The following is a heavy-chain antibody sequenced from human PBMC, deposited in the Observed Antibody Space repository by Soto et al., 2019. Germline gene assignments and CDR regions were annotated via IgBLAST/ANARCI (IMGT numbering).Heavy chain of an antibody. CDR2: INPKSGGT. Sequence: ASVKVSCKASGYSFTDYHIHWVRQAPGQGLEWLGRINPKSGGTSTAQKFQGWVTMTTDTSISTASMELTRLTSDDTAIYYCARGDSTDCSKGVSSFFYNHDMDVCGQGTTVTVSS. CDR3: ARGDSTDCSKGVSSFFYNHDMDV. V-gene: IGHV1-2*04. D-gene: IGHD2-8*01. CDR1: GYSFTDYH. J-gene: IGHJ6*02.